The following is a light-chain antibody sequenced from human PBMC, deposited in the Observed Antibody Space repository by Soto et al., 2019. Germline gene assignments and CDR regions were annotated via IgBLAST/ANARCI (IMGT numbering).Light chain of an antibody. CDR1: SSNIGGNA. V-gene: IGLV1-44*01. CDR2: SNN. CDR3: AAWDDSLSGYV. J-gene: IGLJ1*01. Sequence: QSVLTQPPSAPPTPRQRPTLSCSRSSSNIGGNAVNWYQQLPGTTPKLLIYSNNQRPSGVPDRFSGSKSGTSASLAISGLQSEDEADYYCAAWDDSLSGYVFGTGTKLTVL.